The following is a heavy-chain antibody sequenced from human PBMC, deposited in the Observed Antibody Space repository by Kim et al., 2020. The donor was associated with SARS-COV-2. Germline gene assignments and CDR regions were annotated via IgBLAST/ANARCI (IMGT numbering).Heavy chain of an antibody. CDR2: IYYSGST. CDR1: GGSISSYY. Sequence: SETLSLTCTVSGGSISSYYWSWIRQPPGKGLEWIGYIYYSGSTNYNPSLKSRVTISVDTSKNQFSLKLSSVTAADTAVYYCARVPVVAATEYYFDYWGQGTLVTVSS. CDR3: ARVPVVAATEYYFDY. D-gene: IGHD2-15*01. V-gene: IGHV4-59*01. J-gene: IGHJ4*02.